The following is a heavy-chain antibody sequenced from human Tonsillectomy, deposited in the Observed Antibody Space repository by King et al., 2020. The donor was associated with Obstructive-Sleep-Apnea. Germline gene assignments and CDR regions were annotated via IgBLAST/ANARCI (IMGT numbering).Heavy chain of an antibody. CDR2: ISWDGDRT. V-gene: IGHV3-43*01. J-gene: IGHJ6*02. D-gene: IGHD1/OR15-1a*01. Sequence: VQLVESGGVVVQPGGSLRLSCAASGFTFDDYSMHWARQAPGKGLEWVSFISWDGDRTYYADSVKGRFTISRDNSRNSLYLQMNSLRTEDSALYYGAKSSISDDKRNRDYYYGTDVWGQGTTVTVSS. CDR3: AKSSISDDKRNRDYYYGTDV. CDR1: GFTFDDYS.